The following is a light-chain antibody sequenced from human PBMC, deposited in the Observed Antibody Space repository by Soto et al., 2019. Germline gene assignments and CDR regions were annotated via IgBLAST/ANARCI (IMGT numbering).Light chain of an antibody. CDR2: DAS. J-gene: IGKJ5*01. CDR1: QDISNY. Sequence: DIQMTQSPSSLSASVGDRVTITCQASQDISNYLNWYQQKPGKAPKLLIYDASNLETGVPSRFNGSGSGTDFTFTIRSLQPEDIATYYCQQYDNLTITFCQGTRLEIK. V-gene: IGKV1-33*01. CDR3: QQYDNLTIT.